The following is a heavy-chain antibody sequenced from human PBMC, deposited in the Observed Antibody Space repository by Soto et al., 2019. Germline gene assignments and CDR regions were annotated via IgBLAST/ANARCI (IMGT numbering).Heavy chain of an antibody. V-gene: IGHV4-39*01. D-gene: IGHD6-13*01. CDR3: AQTRSSSWFEEGNWFDP. CDR2: IYYSGST. CDR1: GGSISSSSYY. Sequence: SETLSLTCTVSGGSISSSSYYWGWIRQPPGKGLEWIGSIYYSGSTYYNPSLKSRVTISVDTSKNQFSLKLSSVTAADTAVYYCAQTRSSSWFEEGNWFDPWGQGTLVTVSS. J-gene: IGHJ5*02.